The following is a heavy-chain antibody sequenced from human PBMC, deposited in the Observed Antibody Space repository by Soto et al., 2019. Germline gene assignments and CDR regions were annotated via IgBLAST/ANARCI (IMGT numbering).Heavy chain of an antibody. CDR3: ARGPTRIFAD. D-gene: IGHD3-3*01. CDR2: IYYSGST. J-gene: IGHJ4*02. V-gene: IGHV4-59*12. Sequence: SETLSLTCSVSGDSISPNYWSWIRQPPGKTLEWIGFIYYSGSTTYNPSLTSRVTISVDTSKNQISLKLSSVTAADTAVYYCARGPTRIFADWGQGTLVTVSS. CDR1: GDSISPNY.